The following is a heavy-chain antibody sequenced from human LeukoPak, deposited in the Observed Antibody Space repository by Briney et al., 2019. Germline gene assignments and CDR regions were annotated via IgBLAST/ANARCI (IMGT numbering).Heavy chain of an antibody. J-gene: IGHJ4*02. D-gene: IGHD1-1*01. CDR1: GFTFSSYG. CDR2: IWYDGSNK. Sequence: GGSLRLSCAASGFTFSSYGMHWVRQAPGKGLEWVAVIWYDGSNKYYGDSVKGRFTISRDNSKNTLYLQMNSLRAEDTAVYYCARDWNDDYFDYWGQGTLVTVSS. CDR3: ARDWNDDYFDY. V-gene: IGHV3-33*01.